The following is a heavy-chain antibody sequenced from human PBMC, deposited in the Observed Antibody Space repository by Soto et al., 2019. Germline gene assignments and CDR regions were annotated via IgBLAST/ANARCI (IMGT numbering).Heavy chain of an antibody. CDR1: GFTFSNYA. CDR2: ISGSGGTT. Sequence: EVQLLESGGGLVQPGRSLRLSCAASGFTFSNYAMSWVRQAPGQGLDWGSAISGSGGTTYYADAVKGGFSISRDYYKTALFVQMHSLRAEDAAVYYCAKFFVETRSNSGWPWSFHYWGQGTLVTVSS. V-gene: IGHV3-23*01. J-gene: IGHJ4*02. D-gene: IGHD6-25*01. CDR3: AKFFVETRSNSGWPWSFHY.